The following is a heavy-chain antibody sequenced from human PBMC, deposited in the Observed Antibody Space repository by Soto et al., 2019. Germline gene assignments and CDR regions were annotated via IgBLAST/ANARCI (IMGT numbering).Heavy chain of an antibody. Sequence: GGSLRLSCAASGFTFSSYAMSWVRQAPGKGLEWVSAISGSGGSTYYADSVKGRFTTSRDNSKNTLYLQMNSLRAEDTAVYYCAKDSPYYYYYYMDVWGKGTTVTVSS. CDR2: ISGSGGST. CDR3: AKDSPYYYYYYMDV. V-gene: IGHV3-23*01. J-gene: IGHJ6*03. CDR1: GFTFSSYA.